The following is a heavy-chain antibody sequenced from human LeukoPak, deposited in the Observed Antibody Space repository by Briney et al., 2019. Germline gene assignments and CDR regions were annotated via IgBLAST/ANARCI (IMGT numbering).Heavy chain of an antibody. J-gene: IGHJ6*02. Sequence: ASVKVSCKASGYTFTGYYMHWVRQAPGQGLEWMGWINPNSGGTNYAQKFQGRVTMTRDTSISTAYMELSRLRSDDTAVYYRARSGDIVVVPAAIAYYYGMDVWGQGTTVTVSS. CDR3: ARSGDIVVVPAAIAYYYGMDV. CDR1: GYTFTGYY. CDR2: INPNSGGT. D-gene: IGHD2-2*02. V-gene: IGHV1-2*02.